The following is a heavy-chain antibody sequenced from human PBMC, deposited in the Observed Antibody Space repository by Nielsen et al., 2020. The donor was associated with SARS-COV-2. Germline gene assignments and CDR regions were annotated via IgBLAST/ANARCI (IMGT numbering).Heavy chain of an antibody. V-gene: IGHV4-59*01. D-gene: IGHD3-22*01. CDR2: IYYSGST. CDR3: ARESGNYYDSSAYYFDY. J-gene: IGHJ4*02. CDR1: GGSISSYY. Sequence: SETLSLTCTVSGGSISSYYWGWIRQPPGKGLEWIGYIYYSGSTNYNPSLKSRVTISVDTSKNQFSLKLSSVTAADTAVYYCARESGNYYDSSAYYFDYWGQGTLVTVSS.